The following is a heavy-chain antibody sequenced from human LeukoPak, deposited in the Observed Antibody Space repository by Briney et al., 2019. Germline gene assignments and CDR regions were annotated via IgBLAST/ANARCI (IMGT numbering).Heavy chain of an antibody. CDR2: IKQDGTEK. CDR3: AREVVVAATRYMDV. Sequence: GGSLRLSCAAAGFTFTTYWMSWVRQAPGKGLEWVANIKQDGTEKYYVDSVKGRLTMSRDNATNSLYLLLNSLRAEDTAVYYCAREVVVAATRYMDVWGKGTTVTISS. CDR1: GFTFTTYW. D-gene: IGHD2-15*01. J-gene: IGHJ6*03. V-gene: IGHV3-7*01.